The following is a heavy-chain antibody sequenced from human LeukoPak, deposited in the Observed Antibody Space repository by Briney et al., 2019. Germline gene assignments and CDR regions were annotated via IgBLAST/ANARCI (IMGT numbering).Heavy chain of an antibody. Sequence: PGGSLRLSCAASGFTFDDYAMHWVRQAPGKGLEWVSGISWNSGSIGYADSVKGRFTIPRDNAKNSLYLQMNSLRAEDTALYYCAKDSSGWGYFDYWGQGTLVTVSS. CDR1: GFTFDDYA. CDR3: AKDSSGWGYFDY. V-gene: IGHV3-9*01. CDR2: ISWNSGSI. D-gene: IGHD6-19*01. J-gene: IGHJ4*02.